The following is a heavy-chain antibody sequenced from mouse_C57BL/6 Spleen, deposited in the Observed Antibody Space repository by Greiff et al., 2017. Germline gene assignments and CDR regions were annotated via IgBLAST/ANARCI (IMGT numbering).Heavy chain of an antibody. CDR2: INPYNGGT. CDR3: ARRTFRDYAMDY. V-gene: IGHV1-19*01. J-gene: IGHJ4*01. Sequence: EVQLQQSGPVLVKPGASVKMSCKASGYTFTDYYMNWVKQSHGKSLEWIGVINPYNGGTSYNQKFKGKATLTVDKSSSTAYMELNSLTSEDSAVYYCARRTFRDYAMDYWGQGTSVTVSS. D-gene: IGHD3-2*02. CDR1: GYTFTDYY.